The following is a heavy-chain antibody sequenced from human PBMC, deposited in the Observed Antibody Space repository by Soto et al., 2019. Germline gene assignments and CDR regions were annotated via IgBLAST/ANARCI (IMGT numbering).Heavy chain of an antibody. J-gene: IGHJ6*01. V-gene: IGHV1-2*02. Sequence: QVQLVQSGPEVGKPGASVKVSCKASGYTFTGYYLHWVRQAPGQGLEWMGYINPDSGRTRYAQKFQGTVTMTRDTSITTGYLELSSLKYDDSAIFYCALSFSQTNIDVWGQGTTVIVPS. CDR3: ALSFSQTNIDV. CDR1: GYTFTGYY. CDR2: INPDSGRT.